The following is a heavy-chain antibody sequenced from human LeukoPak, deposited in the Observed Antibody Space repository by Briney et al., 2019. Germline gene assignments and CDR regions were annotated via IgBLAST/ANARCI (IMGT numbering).Heavy chain of an antibody. D-gene: IGHD6-13*01. V-gene: IGHV3-21*01. CDR2: ISSSSSYI. CDR3: ARDQEGVAAAGTDFDY. CDR1: GFTFSSYS. J-gene: IGHJ4*02. Sequence: GGSLRLSCAASGFTFSSYSMNWVRQAPGKGLEWVSSISSSSSYIYYADSVKDRFTISRDNAKNSLYLQMNSLRAEDTAVYYCARDQEGVAAAGTDFDYWGQGTLVTVSS.